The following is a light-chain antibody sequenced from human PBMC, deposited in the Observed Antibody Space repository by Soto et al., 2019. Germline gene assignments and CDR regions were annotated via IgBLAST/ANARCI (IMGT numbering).Light chain of an antibody. CDR3: HQFGTSPLYT. Sequence: ESVLTQSQGTLSLSPGERVTLSCRASQTFGRTYLAWYQQKPGQSPRLLIYDASSRATGIPDRFSGSGSGTDFTLTISRLEPEDFAVYYCHQFGTSPLYTFGQGTKLAIK. V-gene: IGKV3-20*01. CDR1: QTFGRTY. CDR2: DAS. J-gene: IGKJ2*01.